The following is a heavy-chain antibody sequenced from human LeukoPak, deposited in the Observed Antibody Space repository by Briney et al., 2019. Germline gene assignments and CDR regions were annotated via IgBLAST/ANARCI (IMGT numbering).Heavy chain of an antibody. D-gene: IGHD1-1*01. V-gene: IGHV1-2*02. J-gene: IGHJ4*02. CDR3: ARRGQTSRTFDY. CDR1: GYTFTGYY. CDR2: INPNSGGT. Sequence: ASVRVSCKASGYTFTGYYMHWVRQAPGQGLEWVGWINPNSGGTNYAQKFQGRVTMTRDTSISTAYMELSRLRSDDTAVYYCARRGQTSRTFDYWGQGTLVTVSS.